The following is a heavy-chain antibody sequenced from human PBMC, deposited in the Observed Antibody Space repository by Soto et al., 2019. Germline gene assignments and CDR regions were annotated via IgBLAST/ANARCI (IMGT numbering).Heavy chain of an antibody. CDR1: GGTFSSYA. V-gene: IGHV1-69*06. J-gene: IGHJ3*02. CDR3: ARDRPVFGVGATVASDI. D-gene: IGHD1-26*01. CDR2: IIPIFGTA. Sequence: QVQLVQSGAEVKKPGSSVKVSCKASGGTFSSYAISWVRQAPGQGLEWMGGIIPIFGTANYAQKFQGRVRITADKSTSTAYMELSSLGSDDTAVYYCARDRPVFGVGATVASDIWGQGTMVTVSS.